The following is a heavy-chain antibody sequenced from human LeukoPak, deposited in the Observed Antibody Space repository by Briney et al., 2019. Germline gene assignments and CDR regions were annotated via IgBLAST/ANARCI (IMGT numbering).Heavy chain of an antibody. J-gene: IGHJ6*03. CDR1: GFTFSSYG. CDR3: AKALGGNYYYYMDV. Sequence: GGSLRLSCAASGFTFSSYGMHWVRQAPGKGLEWVAVIWHDGSNEYYADSVKGPFTISRDNSKNTLYLQMNSLRAEDTAVYYCAKALGGNYYYYMDVRGKGTTVTVSS. D-gene: IGHD3-16*01. V-gene: IGHV3-33*06. CDR2: IWHDGSNE.